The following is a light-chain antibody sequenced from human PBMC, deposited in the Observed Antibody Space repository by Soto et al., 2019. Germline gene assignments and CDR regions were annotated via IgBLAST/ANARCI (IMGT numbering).Light chain of an antibody. CDR3: QQSYSTWT. Sequence: DIQMTQSPSSLSASVGDIVTITCRASQSISNYVNWYQQKPGKAPKLLIYAASNLQSGVPLRFSGSRSGTDFTLTISSLQPEDFASYYCQQSYSTWTFGQGTKVDIK. V-gene: IGKV1-39*01. CDR2: AAS. J-gene: IGKJ1*01. CDR1: QSISNY.